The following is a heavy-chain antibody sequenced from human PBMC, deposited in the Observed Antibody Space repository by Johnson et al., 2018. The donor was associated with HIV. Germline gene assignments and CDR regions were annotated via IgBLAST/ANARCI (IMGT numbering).Heavy chain of an antibody. D-gene: IGHD1-26*01. CDR3: ARGSGIVGATEGAFDI. Sequence: VQLVESGGGLVQPGGSLRLSCAASGFTVSSNYMSWVRQAPGKGLEWVGRVRSKADNYATAYAASVKGRFTISRDASKNTLYLQMSSLRAEDTALYYCARGSGIVGATEGAFDIWGQGTMVTISS. V-gene: IGHV3-73*01. J-gene: IGHJ3*02. CDR1: GFTVSSNY. CDR2: VRSKADNYAT.